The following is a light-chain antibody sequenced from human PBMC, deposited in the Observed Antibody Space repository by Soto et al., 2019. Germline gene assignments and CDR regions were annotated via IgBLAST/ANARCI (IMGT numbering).Light chain of an antibody. J-gene: IGLJ1*01. CDR2: EVS. Sequence: QSALTQPASVSGSPGQSITISCTGTSSDVGGYNFVSWYQQHSGKAPKLMIYEVSNRPSGVSNRFSGSKSGNTASLTISGLQAEDEADYYCSSFTSGSTLFGTGTKVTVL. CDR1: SSDVGGYNF. V-gene: IGLV2-14*01. CDR3: SSFTSGSTL.